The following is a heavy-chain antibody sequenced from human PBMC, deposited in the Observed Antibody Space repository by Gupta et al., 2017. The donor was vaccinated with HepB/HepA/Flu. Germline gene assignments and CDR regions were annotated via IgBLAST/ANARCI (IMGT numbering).Heavy chain of an antibody. CDR1: GGSISSSSYY. V-gene: IGHV4-39*01. CDR2: IYYSGST. D-gene: IGHD2-2*02. J-gene: IGHJ5*02. CDR3: ARHRVTVVVPAAIEEDNWFDP. Sequence: QLQLQESGPGLVKPSETLSLTCTVSGGSISSSSYYWGWIRQPPGKGLEWIGSIYYSGSTYYNPSLKSRVTISVDTSKNQFSLKLSSVTAADTAVYYCARHRVTVVVPAAIEEDNWFDPWGQGTLVTVSS.